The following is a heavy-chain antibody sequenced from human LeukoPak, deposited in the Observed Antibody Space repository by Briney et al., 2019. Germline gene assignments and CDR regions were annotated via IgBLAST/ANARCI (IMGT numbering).Heavy chain of an antibody. CDR3: ARDSRVKIFGVVIMTGYFDY. J-gene: IGHJ4*02. Sequence: ASVKVSCKASRYTFTGYYMHWVRQAPGQGLEWMGRINPNSGGTNYAQKFQGRVTMTRDTSISTAYMELSRLRSDDTAVYYCARDSRVKIFGVVIMTGYFDYWGQGTLVTVSS. V-gene: IGHV1-2*06. CDR1: RYTFTGYY. CDR2: INPNSGGT. D-gene: IGHD3-3*01.